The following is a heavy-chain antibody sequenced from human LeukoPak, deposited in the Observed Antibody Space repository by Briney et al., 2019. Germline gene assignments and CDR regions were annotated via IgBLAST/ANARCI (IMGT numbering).Heavy chain of an antibody. V-gene: IGHV3-21*01. J-gene: IGHJ4*02. CDR2: ISTSSSYI. D-gene: IGHD3-10*01. Sequence: GGSLRLSCAASGFTFSSYSMNWVRQAPGKGLEWVSSISTSSSYIYYADSVKGRFTISRHYAKNSLYLQMNSLRVEDTAVYYCAKVAKYYYGPETYYFFEQWGQGTPVTASS. CDR1: GFTFSSYS. CDR3: AKVAKYYYGPETYYFFEQ.